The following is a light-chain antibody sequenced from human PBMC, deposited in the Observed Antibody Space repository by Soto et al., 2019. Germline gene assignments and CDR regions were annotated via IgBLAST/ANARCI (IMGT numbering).Light chain of an antibody. V-gene: IGLV4-69*01. J-gene: IGLJ3*02. Sequence: QSVLTQSPSASASLGASVKLTCTLSSGHSSYAIAWHQQQPEQGPRFLMKFKSDGSHSKGDGIPDRFSGSSSGAERYLTISSLQSEDEADYYCQAWGTGIWVFGGGTKLTVL. CDR1: SGHSSYA. CDR2: FKSDGSH. CDR3: QAWGTGIWV.